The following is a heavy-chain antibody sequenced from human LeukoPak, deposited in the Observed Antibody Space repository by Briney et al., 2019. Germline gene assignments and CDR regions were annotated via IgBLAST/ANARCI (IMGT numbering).Heavy chain of an antibody. Sequence: PGGSLRLSCAASGFTVSSNYMSRVRQAPGKGLEWVSVIYSDGSTYSADSVKGRFTISRDNSKNTLYLHMDSLRADDTAVYYCARDGLGFDYWGQGTLVTVSS. CDR3: ARDGLGFDY. J-gene: IGHJ4*02. CDR1: GFTVSSNY. V-gene: IGHV3-53*01. CDR2: IYSDGST.